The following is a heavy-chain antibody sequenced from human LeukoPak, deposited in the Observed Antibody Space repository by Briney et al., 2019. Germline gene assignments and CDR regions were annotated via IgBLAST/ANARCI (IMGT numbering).Heavy chain of an antibody. CDR2: IIPIFGTA. CDR3: ARGGYQLLEFDY. V-gene: IGHV1-69*13. Sequence: SVKVSCKASGYTFTSYYMHWVRQAPGQGLEWMGGIIPIFGTANYAQKFQGRVTITADESTSTAYMELSSLRSEDTAVYYCARGGYQLLEFDYWGQGTLVTVSS. CDR1: GYTFTSYY. J-gene: IGHJ4*02. D-gene: IGHD2-2*01.